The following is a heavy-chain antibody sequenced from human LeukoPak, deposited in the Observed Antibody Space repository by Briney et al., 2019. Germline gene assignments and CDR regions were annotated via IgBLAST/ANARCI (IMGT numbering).Heavy chain of an antibody. V-gene: IGHV1-18*01. J-gene: IGHJ4*02. Sequence: ASVKVSCRASGYTFTSYGISWVRQAPGQGLEWMGWISAYNGNTNYAQKLQGRVTMTTDTSTSTAYMELRSLRSEDTAVYYCAGGPYYYDSSGYYYDYWGQGTLVTVSS. CDR3: AGGPYYYDSSGYYYDY. D-gene: IGHD3-22*01. CDR1: GYTFTSYG. CDR2: ISAYNGNT.